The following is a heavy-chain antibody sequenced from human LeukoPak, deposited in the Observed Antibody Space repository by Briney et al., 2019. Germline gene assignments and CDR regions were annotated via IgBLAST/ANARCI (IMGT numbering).Heavy chain of an antibody. J-gene: IGHJ6*03. CDR3: ARPRGRYDSSGYYRYYYYMDV. V-gene: IGHV4-4*07. Sequence: PSESLSLTCTVSGGSISSYYWSWIRQPAGKGLEWIGCIYTSGSTNFNPALKSRVTMSVDTSKNQFSLKLSSVTAAATAVYYCARPRGRYDSSGYYRYYYYMDVWRKGTTVTVSS. D-gene: IGHD3-22*01. CDR1: GGSISSYY. CDR2: IYTSGST.